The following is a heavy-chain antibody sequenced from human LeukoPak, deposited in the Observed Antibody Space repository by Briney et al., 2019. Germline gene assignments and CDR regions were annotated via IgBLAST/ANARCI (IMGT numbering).Heavy chain of an antibody. J-gene: IGHJ4*02. CDR1: GFIFRDAW. CDR3: TTKTITPGY. CDR2: IKRKTDGGTT. D-gene: IGHD5-24*01. Sequence: TGGSLRLSCAASGFIFRDAWMTWVRQAPGKGLEWVGRIKRKTDGGTTDYAAPVKGRFTIPRDDSQNTLYLQMNSLKTEDTAVYYCTTKTITPGYWGQGTLVTVSS. V-gene: IGHV3-15*01.